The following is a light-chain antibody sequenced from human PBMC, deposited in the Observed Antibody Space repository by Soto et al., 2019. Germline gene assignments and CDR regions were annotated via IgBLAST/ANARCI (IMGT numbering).Light chain of an antibody. CDR2: RDN. Sequence: QSVLTQPPSVSGTPGQRVTISCSGGISNIGTNYVHWFQQLPGTAPKVLSNRDNQRPSGVPDRFSGSKSGTSASLAISGLQCDDEAEYYCAAWDDTLRSYVFGTGTKLTVL. V-gene: IGLV1-47*01. CDR3: AAWDDTLRSYV. J-gene: IGLJ1*01. CDR1: ISNIGTNY.